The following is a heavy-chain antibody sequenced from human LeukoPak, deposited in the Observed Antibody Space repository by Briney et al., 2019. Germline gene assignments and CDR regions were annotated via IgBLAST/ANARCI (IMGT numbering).Heavy chain of an antibody. J-gene: IGHJ6*03. CDR2: IIPILGIA. Sequence: SVKVSCKASGGTFSSYAISWVRQAPGQGLEWMGRIIPILGIANYAQKFQGRVTITADESTSTAYMELSSLRSEDTAVYYCARGIVATTPSPYYYYYMDVWGKGTTVTVSS. D-gene: IGHD5-12*01. V-gene: IGHV1-69*04. CDR1: GGTFSSYA. CDR3: ARGIVATTPSPYYYYYMDV.